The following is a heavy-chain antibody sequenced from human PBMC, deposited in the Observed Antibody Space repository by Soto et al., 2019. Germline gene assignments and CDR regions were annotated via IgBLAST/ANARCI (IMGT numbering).Heavy chain of an antibody. CDR1: GFTFSSYG. V-gene: IGHV3-33*01. Sequence: QVQLVESGGGVVQPGRSLRLSCAASGFTFSSYGMHWVRQAPGKGLEWVAVIWYDGSNKYYADSVKGRFTISRDNSKNTLYLQMNSLRAEDTAVYYCARGTLDYDILTGTDDYCGQGTLVTVSS. D-gene: IGHD3-9*01. CDR2: IWYDGSNK. CDR3: ARGTLDYDILTGTDDY. J-gene: IGHJ4*02.